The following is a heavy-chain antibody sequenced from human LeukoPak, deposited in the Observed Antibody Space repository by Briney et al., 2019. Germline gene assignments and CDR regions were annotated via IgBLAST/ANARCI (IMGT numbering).Heavy chain of an antibody. CDR3: ARVPRSYYCYYMDV. J-gene: IGHJ6*03. Sequence: SETLSLTCNVSGGSISGYHWSWIRQPPGKGLEWLGYIYYSGSSNYNPSLKSRVTMSADTSKNQFSLKLSSLTAADTAVYYCARVPRSYYCYYMDVWGKGTTVTVSS. V-gene: IGHV4-59*01. CDR1: GGSISGYH. CDR2: IYYSGSS.